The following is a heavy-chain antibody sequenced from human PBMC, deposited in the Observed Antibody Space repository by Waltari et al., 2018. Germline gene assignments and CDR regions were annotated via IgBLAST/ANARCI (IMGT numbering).Heavy chain of an antibody. CDR1: GFTVSRNY. V-gene: IGHV3-30*01. CDR2: ISYDGSNK. Sequence: QVQLAESGGGLVKPGGSLRLSCAASGFTVSRNYMSWVRQAPGKGLEWVAVISYDGSNKYYADSVKGRFTISRDNSKNTLYLQMNSLRAEDTAVYYCARGEMTTVTVPRYWGQGTLVTVSS. J-gene: IGHJ4*02. CDR3: ARGEMTTVTVPRY. D-gene: IGHD4-17*01.